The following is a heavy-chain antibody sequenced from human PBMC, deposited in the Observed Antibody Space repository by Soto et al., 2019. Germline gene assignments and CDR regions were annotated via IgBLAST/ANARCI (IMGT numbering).Heavy chain of an antibody. CDR1: GYTFTSYG. CDR3: ARGPDLRLNATAIFGVVIRGNWFDP. D-gene: IGHD3-3*01. V-gene: IGHV1-18*01. Sequence: ASVKVSCKASGYTFTSYGISWVRQAPGQGLEWMGWISAYNGNTNYAQKLQGRVTMTTDTSTSTAYMELRGLRSDDTAVYYCARGPDLRLNATAIFGVVIRGNWFDPWGQGTLVTVSS. J-gene: IGHJ5*02. CDR2: ISAYNGNT.